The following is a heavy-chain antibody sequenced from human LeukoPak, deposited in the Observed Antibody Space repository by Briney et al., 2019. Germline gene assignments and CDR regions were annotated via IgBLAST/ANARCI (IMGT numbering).Heavy chain of an antibody. CDR1: GFTFSSHA. CDR3: AKDLEAAAGTRVFDY. J-gene: IGHJ4*02. Sequence: GGSLRLSCAASGFTFSSHAMSWVRQAPGKGLEWVSTSGDNTYYADSVKGRFTISRDNSKNTLYLQMNSLRAEDTAVYYCAKDLEAAAGTRVFDYWGQGTLVTVSS. CDR2: SGDNT. V-gene: IGHV3-23*01. D-gene: IGHD6-13*01.